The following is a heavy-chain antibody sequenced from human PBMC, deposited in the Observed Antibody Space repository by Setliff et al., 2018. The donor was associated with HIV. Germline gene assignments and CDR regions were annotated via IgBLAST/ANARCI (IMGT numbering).Heavy chain of an antibody. D-gene: IGHD4-17*01. J-gene: IGHJ4*02. CDR2: IYTSGST. CDR3: ARAAAGNTGPFDL. CDR1: GGSISSYY. Sequence: PSETLSLTCTASGGSISSYYWSWIRQPAGKGLEWIGRIYTSGSTNYNPSLKSRVTISVDTSKTQFSLKLTSVTASDTAVYYCARAAAGNTGPFDLWGQGSPVTVSS. V-gene: IGHV4-4*07.